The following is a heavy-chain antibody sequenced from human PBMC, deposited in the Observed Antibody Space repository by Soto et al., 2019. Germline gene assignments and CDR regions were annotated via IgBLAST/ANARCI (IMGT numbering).Heavy chain of an antibody. CDR3: AIPYSSASYFDY. V-gene: IGHV4-59*08. CDR1: GGSISSYY. Sequence: QVQLQESGPGLVKPSETLSLTCTVSGGSISSYYWSWIRQPPGKGLEWIGYIYYSGSTNYNPPLKSRDTISVDTSKNQFSLKLSSVTAADTAVYYCAIPYSSASYFDYWGQGTLVTVSS. J-gene: IGHJ4*02. CDR2: IYYSGST. D-gene: IGHD6-6*01.